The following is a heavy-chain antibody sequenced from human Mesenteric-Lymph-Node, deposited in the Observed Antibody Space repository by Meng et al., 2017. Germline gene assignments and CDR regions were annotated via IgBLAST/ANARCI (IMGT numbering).Heavy chain of an antibody. Sequence: GSLRLSCAVYGGSFSGYYWSWIRQPPGKGLEWIGEISHSGSTNYNPSLKSRVTISVDTSKNQFSLKLSSVTAADTAVYYCARVRRKYCSGGSCYSFQHWGQGTLVTVSS. J-gene: IGHJ1*01. CDR3: ARVRRKYCSGGSCYSFQH. CDR1: GGSFSGYY. CDR2: ISHSGST. D-gene: IGHD2-15*01. V-gene: IGHV4-34*01.